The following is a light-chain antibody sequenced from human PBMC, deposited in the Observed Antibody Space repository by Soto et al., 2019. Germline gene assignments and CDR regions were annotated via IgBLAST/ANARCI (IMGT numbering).Light chain of an antibody. Sequence: QSVLTQPPSVSGAPGQRVTISCTGSSSNIGAGYDVHWYQQLPGTAPKLLIYGNSNRPSGVPDRFSGSKSGTSASLAITGLQAEDEADYYCQYYDSSLSRVFGEGTKLTVL. CDR3: QYYDSSLSRV. V-gene: IGLV1-40*01. J-gene: IGLJ2*01. CDR2: GNS. CDR1: SSNIGAGYD.